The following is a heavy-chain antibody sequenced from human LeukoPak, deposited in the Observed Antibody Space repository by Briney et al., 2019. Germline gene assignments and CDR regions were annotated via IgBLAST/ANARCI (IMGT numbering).Heavy chain of an antibody. CDR2: IYTSGST. Sequence: PSETLSLTCTVSGGSISSGSYYWSWIRQPAGKGLEWIGRIYTSGSTNYNPSLKSRVTISVDTSKNQFSLKLSSVTAADTAVYYCARGQLRFLIWGQGTMVTVSS. J-gene: IGHJ3*02. V-gene: IGHV4-61*02. D-gene: IGHD3-3*01. CDR1: GGSISSGSYY. CDR3: ARGQLRFLI.